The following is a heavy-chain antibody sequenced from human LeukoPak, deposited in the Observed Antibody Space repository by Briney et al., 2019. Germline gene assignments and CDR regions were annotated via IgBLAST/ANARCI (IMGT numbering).Heavy chain of an antibody. Sequence: SETLSLTCAVYGGSFSGYYWSWIRQPPGKGLEWSGEINHSGSTNYNPSLKSRVTISVDTSKNQFSLKLSSVTAADTAVYYRRIAADAFDIWGQGTMVTVSS. V-gene: IGHV4-34*01. D-gene: IGHD6-13*01. CDR2: INHSGST. CDR1: GGSFSGYY. CDR3: RIAADAFDI. J-gene: IGHJ3*02.